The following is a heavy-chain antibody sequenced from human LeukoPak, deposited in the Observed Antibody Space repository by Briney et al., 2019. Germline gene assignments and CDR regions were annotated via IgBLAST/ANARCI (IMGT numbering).Heavy chain of an antibody. CDR2: ISSSGSTI. Sequence: SGGSLRLSCAASGFTFSDYYMSCIRQAPGKGLEWVSYISSSGSTIYYADSVKGRFTISRDNAKNSLYLQMNSLRAEDTAVYSCASDLPLEWLFAAPTYYYMDVWGKGTTVTVSS. V-gene: IGHV3-11*01. CDR3: ASDLPLEWLFAAPTYYYMDV. J-gene: IGHJ6*03. CDR1: GFTFSDYY. D-gene: IGHD3-3*01.